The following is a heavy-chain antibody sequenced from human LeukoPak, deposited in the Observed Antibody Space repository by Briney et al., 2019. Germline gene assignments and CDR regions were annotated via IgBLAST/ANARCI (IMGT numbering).Heavy chain of an antibody. V-gene: IGHV3-23*01. D-gene: IGHD2-15*01. CDR3: ARETVGYCSGGSCHPATWFDP. CDR2: ISGSGGST. J-gene: IGHJ5*02. Sequence: GGSLRLSCAASGFTFRSYAMSGVRQAPGKGLEWVSAISGSGGSTYYADSVKGRFTISRDNSKNTLYLQMNSLRAEDTAVYYCARETVGYCSGGSCHPATWFDPWGQGTLVTVSS. CDR1: GFTFRSYA.